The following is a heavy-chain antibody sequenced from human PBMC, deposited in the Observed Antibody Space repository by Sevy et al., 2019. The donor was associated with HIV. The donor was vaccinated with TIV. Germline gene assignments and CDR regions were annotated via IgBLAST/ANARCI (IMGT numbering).Heavy chain of an antibody. V-gene: IGHV3-74*01. CDR3: TRVPGDGYNSPSFDY. CDR1: GFTFSSYW. J-gene: IGHJ4*02. CDR2: IKNDGSST. Sequence: GGSLRLSCAASGFTFSSYWMHWVRQAPGKGLVWVARIKNDGSSTRYADFVKGRFTISRDNAKNTRYLQMKSLRAGDMGAYYCTRVPGDGYNSPSFDYWGRGTLVTVSS. D-gene: IGHD5-12*01.